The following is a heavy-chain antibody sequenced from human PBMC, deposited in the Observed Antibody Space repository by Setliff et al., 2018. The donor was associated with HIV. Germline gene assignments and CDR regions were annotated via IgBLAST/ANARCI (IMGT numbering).Heavy chain of an antibody. D-gene: IGHD6-13*01. CDR2: ISAYNGNT. J-gene: IGHJ4*02. CDR1: AYTFTNYG. CDR3: ARAISAAGIAPFDF. V-gene: IGHV1-18*01. Sequence: GASVKVSCKASAYTFTNYGISWVRQAPGQGLEWMGWISAYNGNTNYAQKLQGRVTMTTDTSTSTAYMELRSLRSDDTAVYYCARAISAAGIAPFDFWGQGTLVTAPQ.